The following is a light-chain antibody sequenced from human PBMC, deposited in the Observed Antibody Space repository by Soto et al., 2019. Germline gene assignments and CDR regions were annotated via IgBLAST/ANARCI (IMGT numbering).Light chain of an antibody. V-gene: IGLV4-69*01. Sequence: QLVLTQSPSASASLGASVKLTCTLSSGDSSYAIAWHQQQPEKGPRYLMKLNSDGSHNKGDGIPDRFSGSSSGAERYLTISSLQSEDEADYYCQTWGTGIQVFGGGTKVTVL. CDR2: LNSDGSH. CDR3: QTWGTGIQV. CDR1: SGDSSYA. J-gene: IGLJ2*01.